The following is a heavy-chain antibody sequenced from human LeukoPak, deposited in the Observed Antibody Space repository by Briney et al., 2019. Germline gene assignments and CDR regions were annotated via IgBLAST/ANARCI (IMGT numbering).Heavy chain of an antibody. V-gene: IGHV4-59*08. CDR2: IYYSGST. CDR1: GGSISSYY. Sequence: SETLSLTCTVSGGSISSYYWSWIRQPPGKGLEWIGYIYYSGSTNYNPSLKSRVTISVDTSKNQFSLKLSSVTAADTAVYYCASRSCYVFCHYYYMDVWGKGTTVTISS. CDR3: ASRSCYVFCHYYYMDV. D-gene: IGHD2-15*01. J-gene: IGHJ6*03.